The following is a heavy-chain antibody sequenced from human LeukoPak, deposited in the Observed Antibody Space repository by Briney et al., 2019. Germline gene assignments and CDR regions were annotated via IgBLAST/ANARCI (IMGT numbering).Heavy chain of an antibody. CDR2: ISGSGGST. J-gene: IGHJ4*02. D-gene: IGHD6-19*01. CDR3: AKALNSKWLPYYFDY. Sequence: GGSLRLSCAASGFTFSIYAMSWVRQAPGKGLEWVSAISGSGGSTYYADSVKGRFTISRDNSKNTLYLQMNSLRAEDTDVYYCAKALNSKWLPYYFDYWGQGTLVTVSS. CDR1: GFTFSIYA. V-gene: IGHV3-23*01.